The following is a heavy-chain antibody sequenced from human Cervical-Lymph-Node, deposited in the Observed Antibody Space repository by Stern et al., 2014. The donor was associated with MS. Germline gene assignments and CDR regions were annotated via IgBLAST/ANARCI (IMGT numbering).Heavy chain of an antibody. D-gene: IGHD3-16*01. J-gene: IGHJ4*02. V-gene: IGHV3-9*01. CDR3: AKAFATSSGFHYDS. Sequence: LVESGAGLVQPGRSLRLSCAGSGFSFVDYAMHGVRQRPATGLDRVSGIRSNGGSLVYADSVKRRFTISSDSARNSLYLQMKSLRPEDTALYYCAKAFATSSGFHYDSWGQGILVTVSS. CDR1: GFSFVDYA. CDR2: IRSNGGSL.